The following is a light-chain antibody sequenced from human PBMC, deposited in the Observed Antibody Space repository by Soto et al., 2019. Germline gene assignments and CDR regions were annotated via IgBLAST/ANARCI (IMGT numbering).Light chain of an antibody. CDR1: QRVASN. V-gene: IGKV3-15*01. CDR3: QQYYNLWT. CDR2: GAS. J-gene: IGKJ1*01. Sequence: EIVMTQSPATLSVSPGERATLSCRASQRVASNLAWFQQKPGQAPRLLIYGASTRATGIPARFSGSGSGTEFTLTISSLQSEDFAVYYCQQYYNLWTFGQGTKVEI.